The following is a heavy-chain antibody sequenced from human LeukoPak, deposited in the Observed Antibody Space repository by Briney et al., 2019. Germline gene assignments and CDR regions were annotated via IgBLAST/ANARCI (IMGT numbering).Heavy chain of an antibody. CDR2: IYYSGST. V-gene: IGHV4-59*08. Sequence: SETLSLTCTVSGGSISSYYWSWIRQPPGRGLEWIGYIYYSGSTTYNPSLKSRVAISLDTSKNQFSLKLFSLTAADTAVYYCARHVACSGGSCYSDWYFDLWGRGTLVTVSS. CDR1: GGSISSYY. D-gene: IGHD2-15*01. J-gene: IGHJ2*01. CDR3: ARHVACSGGSCYSDWYFDL.